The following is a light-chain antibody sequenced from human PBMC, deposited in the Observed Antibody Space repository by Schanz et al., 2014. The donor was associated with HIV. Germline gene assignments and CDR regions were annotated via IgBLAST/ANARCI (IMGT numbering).Light chain of an antibody. J-gene: IGLJ3*02. CDR3: ATWDDSLDGWV. V-gene: IGLV1-44*01. Sequence: QSVLTQPPSASGNPGQRVTISCSGSSSNFRSNAVNWYQQLPGTAPRLVIYNTFHRPSGVPDRFSGSQSGTSASLAISGLQSEDESDFFCATWDDSLDGWVFGGGTKLTVL. CDR1: SSNFRSNA. CDR2: NTF.